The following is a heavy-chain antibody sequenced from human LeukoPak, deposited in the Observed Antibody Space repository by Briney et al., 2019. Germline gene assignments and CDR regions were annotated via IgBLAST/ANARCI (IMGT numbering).Heavy chain of an antibody. V-gene: IGHV4-31*03. CDR1: GGSISSGGYY. Sequence: KSSQTLSLTCTVSGGSISSGGYYWSWIRQHPGKGLEWIGYIYYSGSTYYNPSLKSRVTISVDTSKNQFSLKLSSVTAADTAVYYCARVVRIAARLRDNYYYYMDVWGKGTTVTVSS. J-gene: IGHJ6*03. D-gene: IGHD6-6*01. CDR3: ARVVRIAARLRDNYYYYMDV. CDR2: IYYSGST.